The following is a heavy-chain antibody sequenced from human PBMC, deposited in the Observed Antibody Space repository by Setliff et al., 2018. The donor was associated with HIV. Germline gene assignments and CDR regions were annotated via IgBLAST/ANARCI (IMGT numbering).Heavy chain of an antibody. V-gene: IGHV4-30-4*08. D-gene: IGHD3-22*01. CDR1: GDSISSGDYY. J-gene: IGHJ4*02. CDR2: IYYSGST. CDR3: AREDYYDSSGISGDY. Sequence: SETLSLTCTVSGDSISSGDYYWSWIRQPPGKGLGWIGNIYYSGSTYYNPSLKSRVTISVDTSKNQFSLKLSSVTAADTAVYYCAREDYYDSSGISGDYWGQGTLVTVSS.